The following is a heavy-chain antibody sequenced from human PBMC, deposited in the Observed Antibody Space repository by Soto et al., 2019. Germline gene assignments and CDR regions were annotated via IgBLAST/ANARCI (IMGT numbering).Heavy chain of an antibody. CDR3: ASLYSSAWARDY. CDR2: ISSDGSST. V-gene: IGHV3-74*01. D-gene: IGHD6-19*01. CDR1: GFTFSSCW. J-gene: IGHJ4*02. Sequence: SLRLSCAASGFTFSSCWMHWVRQVPGKGLVWVSRISSDGSSTDYAASVKGRFTISRDNARNTLYLQMNNLRAEDTAVYYCASLYSSAWARDYWGQGTLVTVSS.